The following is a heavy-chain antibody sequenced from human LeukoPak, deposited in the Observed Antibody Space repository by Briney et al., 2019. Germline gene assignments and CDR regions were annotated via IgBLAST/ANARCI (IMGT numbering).Heavy chain of an antibody. V-gene: IGHV4-31*03. CDR3: ARSNYPNYAAAFDY. D-gene: IGHD6-13*01. J-gene: IGHJ4*02. CDR2: IYYSGST. CDR1: GGSISSGGYY. Sequence: SQTLSLTCTVSGGSISSGGYYWSWIRQHPGKGLEWIGYIYYSGSTYYNPSLKSRVTIPVDTSKNQFSLKLSSVTAADTAVYYCARSNYPNYAAAFDYWGQGTLVTVSS.